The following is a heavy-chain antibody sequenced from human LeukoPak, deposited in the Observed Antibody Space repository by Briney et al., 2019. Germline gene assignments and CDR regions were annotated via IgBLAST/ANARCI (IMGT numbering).Heavy chain of an antibody. CDR1: GGSISSYY. Sequence: SEALSVTCTGSGGSISSYYWSWMRQPAGKGVEWMGRIYTSGSNNYNHTLKSRVTVSVDTSKNQFSLKLSSATAADTAVYYCAREGNQVRGVIGYWGQGTLVTVSS. CDR2: IYTSGSN. J-gene: IGHJ4*02. D-gene: IGHD3-10*01. V-gene: IGHV4-4*07. CDR3: AREGNQVRGVIGY.